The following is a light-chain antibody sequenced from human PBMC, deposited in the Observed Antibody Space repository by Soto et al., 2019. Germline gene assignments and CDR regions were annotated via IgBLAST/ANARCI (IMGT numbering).Light chain of an antibody. CDR2: GAS. J-gene: IGKJ3*01. Sequence: EIVLTQSPGTLSLSPGEGATLSCRASQSVSSTYLAWYQQKPGQAPRLLIYGASSRASGIPDRFSGSGSGTDFTLTINRLEPQDFSAYYCQPRLGP. CDR3: QPR. CDR1: QSVSSTY. V-gene: IGKV3-20*01.